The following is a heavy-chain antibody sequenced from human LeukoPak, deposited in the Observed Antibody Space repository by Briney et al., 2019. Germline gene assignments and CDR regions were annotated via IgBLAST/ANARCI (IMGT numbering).Heavy chain of an antibody. CDR2: IYYSGST. CDR1: GGPINSYY. J-gene: IGHJ4*02. CDR3: ARRPGEYGGNDFDY. Sequence: SETLSLTCTVSGGPINSYYWSWIRQPPGKGLEWIGYIYYSGSTHYNPSLKSRVTMSIDTSKNQFSLRLSSVTAADTAVCYCARRPGEYGGNDFDYWGQGTLVTISS. D-gene: IGHD4/OR15-4a*01. V-gene: IGHV4-59*08.